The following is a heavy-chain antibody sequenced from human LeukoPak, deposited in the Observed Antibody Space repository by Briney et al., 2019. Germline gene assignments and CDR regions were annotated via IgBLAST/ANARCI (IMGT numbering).Heavy chain of an antibody. CDR3: ARESGYSYGYPDY. J-gene: IGHJ4*02. CDR2: IYSGGST. D-gene: IGHD5-18*01. CDR1: GFTVSNNY. V-gene: IGHV3-66*02. Sequence: PGGSLRLSCAASGFTVSNNYMSWVRQAPGKGLEWVSVIYSGGSTYYADSVKGRFTISRDNSKNTLYLQMNSLRAEDTAVYYCARESGYSYGYPDYWGQGTLVTVSS.